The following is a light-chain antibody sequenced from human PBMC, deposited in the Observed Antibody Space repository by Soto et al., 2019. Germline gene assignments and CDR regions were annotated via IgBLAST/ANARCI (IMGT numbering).Light chain of an antibody. CDR2: SYN. Sequence: QSVLTQPPSASGTPGQRVTISCSGSSSNIGSNTVNWYQQLPGTAPKLLIYSYNQRPSGVPDRFSGSKSGTSASLAISGLQSEYEADYYCAAWDDSLTGYVFGTGTKLTVL. CDR1: SSNIGSNT. CDR3: AAWDDSLTGYV. V-gene: IGLV1-44*01. J-gene: IGLJ1*01.